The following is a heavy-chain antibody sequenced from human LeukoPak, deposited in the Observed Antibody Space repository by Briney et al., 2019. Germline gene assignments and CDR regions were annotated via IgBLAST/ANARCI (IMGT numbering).Heavy chain of an antibody. CDR3: AKDPLVRGLTYDY. J-gene: IGHJ4*02. CDR2: IDSDGTRT. D-gene: IGHD3-10*01. Sequence: GRSLRLSCAASGFAFSTYWMHWVSQAPGKGLVWGSRIDSDGTRTTYADSVKGRFTISRDNAKNTLYLQMNSLRAEDTAVYYCAKDPLVRGLTYDYWGQGTLVTVSS. CDR1: GFAFSTYW. V-gene: IGHV3-74*01.